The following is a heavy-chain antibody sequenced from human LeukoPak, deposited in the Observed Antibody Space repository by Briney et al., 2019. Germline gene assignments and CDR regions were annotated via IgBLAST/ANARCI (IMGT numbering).Heavy chain of an antibody. V-gene: IGHV3-30*18. CDR1: GFTFSSYG. D-gene: IGHD3-22*01. CDR3: AKVQYYYDSSVDY. J-gene: IGHJ4*02. Sequence: PGGSLRLSCAASGFTFSSYGMHWVRQAPGKGLEWVAVISYDGSNKYYADSVKGRFTISRDNSKNTLYLQMSSLRAEDTAVYYCAKVQYYYDSSVDYWGQGTLVTVSS. CDR2: ISYDGSNK.